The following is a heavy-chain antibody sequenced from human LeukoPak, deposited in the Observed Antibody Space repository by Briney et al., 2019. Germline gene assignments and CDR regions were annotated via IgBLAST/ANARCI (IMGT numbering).Heavy chain of an antibody. J-gene: IGHJ1*01. CDR1: GYTFTGYY. D-gene: IGHD4-17*01. CDR2: INPSGGST. CDR3: ARGSRVPSIPYGDYPPSGALDSGEYFQH. V-gene: IGHV1-46*01. Sequence: GASVKVSCKASGYTFTGYYMHWVRQAPGQGLEWMGIINPSGGSTSYAQKFQGRVTMTRDTSTSTVYMELSSLRSEDTAVYYCARGSRVPSIPYGDYPPSGALDSGEYFQHWGQGTLVTVSS.